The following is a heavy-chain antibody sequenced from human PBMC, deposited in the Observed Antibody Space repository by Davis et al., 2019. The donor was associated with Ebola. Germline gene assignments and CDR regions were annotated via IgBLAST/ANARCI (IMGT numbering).Heavy chain of an antibody. CDR3: AREYGDYDYYYYGMDV. CDR1: GFTFSHYA. Sequence: GESLKISCAVSGFTFSHYAMHWVRQAPGKGLEWVAVISYDGSNKYYADSVKGRFTISRDNSKNTLYLQMNSLRAEDTAVYYCAREYGDYDYYYYGMDVWGQGTTVTVSS. CDR2: ISYDGSNK. J-gene: IGHJ6*02. D-gene: IGHD4-17*01. V-gene: IGHV3-30-3*01.